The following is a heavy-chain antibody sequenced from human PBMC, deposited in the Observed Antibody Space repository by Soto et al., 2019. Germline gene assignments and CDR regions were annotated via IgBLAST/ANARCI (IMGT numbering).Heavy chain of an antibody. CDR1: VYSVSSNYVT. CDR3: ARAKYGRFDY. J-gene: IGHJ4*02. V-gene: IGHV6-1*01. Sequence: SQTLSLTCAISVYSVSSNYVTWNWIIQSPSRGLEWLGRTYYRSKWDNDYRMSVKSRITINPDTSKNQFSLQLNSVSPEDTAVYYCARAKYGRFDYWGQGTLVNVSS. D-gene: IGHD2-15*01. CDR2: TYYRSKWDN.